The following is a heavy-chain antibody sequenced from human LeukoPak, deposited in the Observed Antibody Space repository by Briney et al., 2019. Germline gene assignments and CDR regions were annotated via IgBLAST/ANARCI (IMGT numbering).Heavy chain of an antibody. CDR2: IYYSGST. CDR3: ARAAAALRYYYYYMDV. Sequence: SETLSLTCTVSGGSISSYYWSWIRQPPGKGLEWIGYIYYSGSTNYNPSLKSRVTISVDTSKNQFSLKLSSVTAADTAVYYCARAAAALRYYYYYMDVWGKGTTVTVSS. V-gene: IGHV4-59*01. D-gene: IGHD6-13*01. J-gene: IGHJ6*03. CDR1: GGSISSYY.